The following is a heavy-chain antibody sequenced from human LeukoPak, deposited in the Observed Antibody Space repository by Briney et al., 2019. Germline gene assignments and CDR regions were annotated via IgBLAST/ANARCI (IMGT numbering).Heavy chain of an antibody. V-gene: IGHV3-53*01. CDR1: GFTVRSNY. CDR3: ARDGYGDYGPFDY. Sequence: GGSLRLSCAASGFTVRSNYMNWVRQAPGKGLEWVSVIYSGGSTYYADSVKGRFTISRDNSKNTLYLQMNSLRAEDMAVYYCARDGYGDYGPFDYGGQGTLVTVSS. J-gene: IGHJ4*02. D-gene: IGHD4-17*01. CDR2: IYSGGST.